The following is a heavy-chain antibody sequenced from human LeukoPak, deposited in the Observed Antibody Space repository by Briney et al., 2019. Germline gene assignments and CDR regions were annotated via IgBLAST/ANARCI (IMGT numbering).Heavy chain of an antibody. D-gene: IGHD6-6*01. Sequence: PGGSLRLSCAASGFPFISYALIWVRQAPGKGLEWVSGISNSGGSTYYADSVKGRFTISRDNSKNTLYLQMNSLRAEDTAVYYCAKETSSSFDYWGQGTLVTVSS. CDR1: GFPFISYA. CDR3: AKETSSSFDY. V-gene: IGHV3-23*01. J-gene: IGHJ4*02. CDR2: ISNSGGST.